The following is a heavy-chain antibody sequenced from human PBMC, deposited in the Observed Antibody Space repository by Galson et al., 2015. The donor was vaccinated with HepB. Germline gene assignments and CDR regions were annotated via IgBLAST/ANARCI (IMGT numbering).Heavy chain of an antibody. Sequence: SLRLSCAASGFTFSSYGMHWVRQAPGKGLEWVAVIWYDGSNKYYADSVKGRFTISRDNSKNTLYLQMNSLRAEDTAVYYCAREATGDYGYHYYGMDVWGQGTTVTVSS. CDR3: AREATGDYGYHYYGMDV. V-gene: IGHV3-33*01. D-gene: IGHD4-17*01. CDR1: GFTFSSYG. CDR2: IWYDGSNK. J-gene: IGHJ6*02.